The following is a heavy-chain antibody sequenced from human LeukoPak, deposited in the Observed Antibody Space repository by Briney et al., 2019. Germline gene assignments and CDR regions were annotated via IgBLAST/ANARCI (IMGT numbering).Heavy chain of an antibody. CDR1: GGSTSSSGYY. J-gene: IGHJ4*01. CDR3: ARRTGHQPIDY. CDR2: IDYSGST. D-gene: IGHD1/OR15-1a*01. Sequence: PSETLSLTCTVSGGSTSSSGYYWAWIRQPPGKGLEWIGSIDYSGSTYYNPSLKSRVTISGNTYKNLFYLRLTSVTAADTAMYYCARRTGHQPIDYWGHGTLVTVSS. V-gene: IGHV4-39*01.